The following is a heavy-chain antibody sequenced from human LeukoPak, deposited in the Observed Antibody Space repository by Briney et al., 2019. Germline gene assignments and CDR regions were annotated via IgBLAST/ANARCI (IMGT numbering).Heavy chain of an antibody. V-gene: IGHV3-48*01. CDR1: GFTFSSYS. J-gene: IGHJ4*02. D-gene: IGHD3-3*01. Sequence: GGSLRLSRTASGFTFSSYSMNWVRQAPGKGLEWVSHISRSSTTVYYADSVKGRFTISRDNAKNSLYLQMNSLRAEDTAVYYCARVPTYSDFWSGYTIDYWGQGTLVTVSS. CDR3: ARVPTYSDFWSGYTIDY. CDR2: ISRSSTTV.